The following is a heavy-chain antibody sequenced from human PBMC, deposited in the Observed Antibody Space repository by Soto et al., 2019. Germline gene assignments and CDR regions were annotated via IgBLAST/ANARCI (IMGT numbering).Heavy chain of an antibody. CDR3: AGVGGEGYCSGGSCYSRLGYYYGMDV. J-gene: IGHJ6*02. CDR1: GGTFSSYA. Sequence: QVQLVQSGAEVKKPGSSVKVSCKASGGTFSSYAISWVRQAPGQGLEWMGGIIPIFGTANYAQKFQGRVTNTPEESQGTGYMGPGSLRTGGKGVDLLAGVGGEGYCSGGSCYSRLGYYYGMDVWGQGTTVTVSS. D-gene: IGHD2-15*01. CDR2: IIPIFGTA. V-gene: IGHV1-69*01.